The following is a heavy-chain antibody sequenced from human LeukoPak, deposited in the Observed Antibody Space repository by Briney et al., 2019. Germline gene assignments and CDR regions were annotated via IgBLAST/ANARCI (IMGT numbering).Heavy chain of an antibody. CDR3: AKGSSGWSTDAFDI. V-gene: IGHV3-9*01. Sequence: GGSLRLSCAASGFTFDDYAMHWVRQAPGKGLEWVSGINWNTNTMKYADSVKGRFTISRDNAKNSLYLHMNSLRAEDTAFYYCAKGSSGWSTDAFDIWGQGTMVTVSS. J-gene: IGHJ3*02. D-gene: IGHD6-19*01. CDR2: INWNTNTM. CDR1: GFTFDDYA.